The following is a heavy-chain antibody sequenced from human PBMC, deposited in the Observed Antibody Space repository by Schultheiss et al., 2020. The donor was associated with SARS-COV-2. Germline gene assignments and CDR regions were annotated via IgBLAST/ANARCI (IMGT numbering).Heavy chain of an antibody. D-gene: IGHD2-15*01. CDR1: GFTFGTYN. V-gene: IGHV3-21*01. CDR2: IRSSGRDI. J-gene: IGHJ5*02. Sequence: GGSLRLSCAGSGFTFGTYNMHWVRQAPGKGLEFVASIRSSGRDIYYADSMQGRFTVSRDNANNSLYLQMHSLRVEDTAVYYCVRDRSWWTPYNCFDLWGRGTLVTVSS. CDR3: VRDRSWWTPYNCFDL.